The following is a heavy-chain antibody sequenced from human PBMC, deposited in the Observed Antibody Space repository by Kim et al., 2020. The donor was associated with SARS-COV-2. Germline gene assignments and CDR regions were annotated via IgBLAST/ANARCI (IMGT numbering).Heavy chain of an antibody. Sequence: SETLSLTCTVSGGSISSGGYYWSWIRQHPGKGLEWIGYIYYSGSTYYNPSLKSRVTISVDTSKNQFSLKLSSVTAADTAVYYCARASAAGYYFDYWGQGTLATVSS. V-gene: IGHV4-31*03. J-gene: IGHJ4*02. D-gene: IGHD6-13*01. CDR2: IYYSGST. CDR3: ARASAAGYYFDY. CDR1: GGSISSGGYY.